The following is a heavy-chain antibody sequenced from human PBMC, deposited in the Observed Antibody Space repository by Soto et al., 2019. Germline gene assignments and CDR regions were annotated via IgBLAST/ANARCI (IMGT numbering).Heavy chain of an antibody. CDR3: ARGLGYGDYKHLPVVGYYYYYYMDV. D-gene: IGHD4-17*01. J-gene: IGHJ6*03. CDR2: INHSGST. V-gene: IGHV4-34*01. Sequence: SETLSLTCAVYGGSFSGYYWSWIRQPPGKGLEWIGEINHSGSTNYNPSLKSRVTISVDTSKNQFSLKLSSVTAADTAVYYCARGLGYGDYKHLPVVGYYYYYYMDVWGKGTTVTVSS. CDR1: GGSFSGYY.